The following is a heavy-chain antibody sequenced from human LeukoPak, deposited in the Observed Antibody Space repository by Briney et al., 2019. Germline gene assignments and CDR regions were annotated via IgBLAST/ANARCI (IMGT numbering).Heavy chain of an antibody. D-gene: IGHD3-3*01. J-gene: IGHJ5*02. V-gene: IGHV4-34*01. CDR2: INHSGST. CDR1: GGSFSGYY. CDR3: ARKNYDFWSGYYKNWFDP. Sequence: SETLSLTCAVYGGSFSGYYWSWIRQPPGKGLEWIGEINHSGSTNYNPSLKSRVTISVDTSKNQFSLKLSSVTAADTAVYYCARKNYDFWSGYYKNWFDPWGQGTLVTVSS.